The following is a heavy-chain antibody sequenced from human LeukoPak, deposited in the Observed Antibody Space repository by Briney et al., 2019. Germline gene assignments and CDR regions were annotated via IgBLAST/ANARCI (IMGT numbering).Heavy chain of an antibody. J-gene: IGHJ5*02. CDR2: AYYSGST. CDR3: ARNSAVATSRSWFDP. V-gene: IGHV4-59*08. Sequence: PSETLSLTCSVFDGSISNYYWSWIRQPPGKGLEWIGYAYYSGSTTYNPSLESRVTISVDMSKNQFSLKLTAVTAADTAVYYCARNSAVATSRSWFDPWGQGTLVTVSS. CDR1: DGSISNYY. D-gene: IGHD6-19*01.